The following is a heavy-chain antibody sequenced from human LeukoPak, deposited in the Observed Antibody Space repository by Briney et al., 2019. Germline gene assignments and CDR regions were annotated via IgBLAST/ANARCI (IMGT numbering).Heavy chain of an antibody. D-gene: IGHD3-22*01. J-gene: IGHJ4*02. CDR2: ISYDGSNK. CDR1: GFTFSSYG. V-gene: IGHV3-30*18. Sequence: GGSLRLSCAASGFTFSSYGMHWVRQAPGKGLEGVAVISYDGSNKYYADSVKGRFTISRDNSKNTLYLQMNSLRAEDTAVYYCAKDSSTYYYDSSGPGFDYWGQGTLVTVSS. CDR3: AKDSSTYYYDSSGPGFDY.